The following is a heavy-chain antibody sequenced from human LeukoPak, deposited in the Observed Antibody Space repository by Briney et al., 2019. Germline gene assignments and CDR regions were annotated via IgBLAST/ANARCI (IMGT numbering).Heavy chain of an antibody. J-gene: IGHJ6*02. D-gene: IGHD6-25*01. V-gene: IGHV3-21*01. CDR3: ARAPAGPYMDV. CDR2: ISSSSSYI. Sequence: GGSLRLSCAASGFTFSSYSMNWVRQAPGKGLEWVSSISSSSSYIYYADSVKGRFTISRDNAKNSLNLQMNSLRAEDTAVYYCARAPAGPYMDVWGQGTTVTVSS. CDR1: GFTFSSYS.